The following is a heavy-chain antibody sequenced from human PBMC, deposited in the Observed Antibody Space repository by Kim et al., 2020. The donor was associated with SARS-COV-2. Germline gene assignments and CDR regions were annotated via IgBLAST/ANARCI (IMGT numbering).Heavy chain of an antibody. J-gene: IGHJ1*01. Sequence: GGSLRLSCAASGFTFSDYWMTWVRQAPGKGLEWVANIHQDGSHKDYVDSVKGRFTISRDNAGDTVTLRMNSLRADDTATYYCVRHDHHSFHFWGQGTLVIVSS. CDR2: IHQDGSHK. V-gene: IGHV3-7*03. CDR3: VRHDHHSFHF. D-gene: IGHD2-21*01. CDR1: GFTFSDYW.